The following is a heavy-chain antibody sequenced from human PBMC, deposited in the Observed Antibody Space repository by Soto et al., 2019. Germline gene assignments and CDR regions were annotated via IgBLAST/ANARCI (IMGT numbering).Heavy chain of an antibody. Sequence: SETLSLTCAVYGGSFSGYYWSWIRQPPGKGLEWIGEINHSGSTNYNPSLKSRVTISVDTSKNQFSLKLSSVTAADTAVYYCARVHSSSYHYFDYWGQRTVVTVSS. CDR3: ARVHSSSYHYFDY. D-gene: IGHD6-13*01. CDR2: INHSGST. J-gene: IGHJ4*02. CDR1: GGSFSGYY. V-gene: IGHV4-34*01.